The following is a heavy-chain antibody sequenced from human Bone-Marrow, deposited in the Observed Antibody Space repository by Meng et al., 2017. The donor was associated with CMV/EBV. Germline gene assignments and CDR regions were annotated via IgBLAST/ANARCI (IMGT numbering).Heavy chain of an antibody. D-gene: IGHD3-22*01. CDR1: RFTFSTYS. V-gene: IGHV3-48*04. CDR3: ARADMRVVVTTILVFGSFDY. CDR2: ISSSSSTM. Sequence: GESLKISCAASRFTFSTYSMKWVRQAPGKGLEWVSYISSSSSTMYYADSVKGRFTISRDNAKNSLYLQMNSLRAEDTAIYYCARADMRVVVTTILVFGSFDYWGEGALVTVSS. J-gene: IGHJ4*02.